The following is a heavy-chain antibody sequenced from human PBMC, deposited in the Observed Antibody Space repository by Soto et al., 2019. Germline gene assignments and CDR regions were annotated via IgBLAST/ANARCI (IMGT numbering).Heavy chain of an antibody. Sequence: QVQLQQWGAGLLKPSETLSRTCTVNGGSLTGYYWSWMRQPPGKGLEWIGEVKDGGSTNYSPSLRGRVSISADTSKNHFSLRLNSVTAADTAVYFCARGQEGIVATHWDQGALVTVSS. J-gene: IGHJ4*02. V-gene: IGHV4-34*01. D-gene: IGHD5-12*01. CDR1: GGSLTGYY. CDR2: VKDGGST. CDR3: ARGQEGIVATH.